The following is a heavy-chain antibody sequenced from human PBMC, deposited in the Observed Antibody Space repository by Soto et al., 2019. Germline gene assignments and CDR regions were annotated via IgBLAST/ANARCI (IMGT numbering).Heavy chain of an antibody. CDR1: GFTFSNYG. D-gene: IGHD2-21*01. Sequence: QVQLVESGGGVVQPGGSLRLSCAASGFTFSNYGMHWVRQAPGKGLEWVAVICDDGNNKYYADSVKGRFTISRDNSNNTLYVQMTSLRAEDTAVYYCARGLHSLFDYWGQGTLVTVSS. CDR2: ICDDGNNK. V-gene: IGHV3-33*01. J-gene: IGHJ4*02. CDR3: ARGLHSLFDY.